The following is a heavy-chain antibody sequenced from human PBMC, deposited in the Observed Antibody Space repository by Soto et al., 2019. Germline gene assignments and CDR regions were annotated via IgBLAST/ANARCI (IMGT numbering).Heavy chain of an antibody. V-gene: IGHV3-30-3*01. Sequence: PGGSLRLSCAASGFTFSSYAMHWVRQAPGKGLEWVAVISYDGSNKYYADSVKGRFTISRDNSKNTLYLQMNSLRAEDTAVYYCARDGLYSSGWPPWGIDYWGQGTLVTVSS. CDR1: GFTFSSYA. CDR2: ISYDGSNK. D-gene: IGHD6-19*01. J-gene: IGHJ4*02. CDR3: ARDGLYSSGWPPWGIDY.